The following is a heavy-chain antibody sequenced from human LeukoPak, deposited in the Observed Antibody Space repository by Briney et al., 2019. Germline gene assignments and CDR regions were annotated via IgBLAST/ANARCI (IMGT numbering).Heavy chain of an antibody. V-gene: IGHV3-30*19. Sequence: GGSLRLSCVASGFKFSDYGMHWVRQAPGKGLEWVAVLSYDGSNKYYADSVKGRFTISRDNSRNTLYLQMNSLRVEDTAVYYCARGNPHGSGSYYPADQWGQGTLVTVSS. CDR3: ARGNPHGSGSYYPADQ. D-gene: IGHD3-10*01. CDR1: GFKFSDYG. CDR2: LSYDGSNK. J-gene: IGHJ4*02.